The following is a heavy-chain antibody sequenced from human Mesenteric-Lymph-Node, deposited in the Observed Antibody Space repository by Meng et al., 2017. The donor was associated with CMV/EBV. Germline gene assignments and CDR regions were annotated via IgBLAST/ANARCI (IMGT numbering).Heavy chain of an antibody. CDR3: AGKSASAGTGAFAI. J-gene: IGHJ3*02. Sequence: ASVKVSCKASGYTFTGYYMHWVRQAPGQGLEWMGWINPNSGGTNYAQKFQGRVTMTRDTSISTAYMELTRLTSDDTAIYYCAGKSASAGTGAFAIWGQGTMVTVSS. CDR1: GYTFTGYY. V-gene: IGHV1-2*02. CDR2: INPNSGGT. D-gene: IGHD6-13*01.